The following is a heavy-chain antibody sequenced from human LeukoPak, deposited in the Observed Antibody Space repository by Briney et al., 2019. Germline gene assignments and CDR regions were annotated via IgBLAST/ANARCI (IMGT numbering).Heavy chain of an antibody. CDR1: GGSISSHY. V-gene: IGHV4-59*11. CDR2: IYYSGST. CDR3: ARVDGYCSSTSCPTYVDY. D-gene: IGHD2-2*01. Sequence: SSETLSLTCTVSGGSISSHYWSWIRQPPGKGLEWIGYIYYSGSTNYNPSLKSRVTISVDTSKNQFSLKLSSVTAADTAVYYCARVDGYCSSTSCPTYVDYWGQGTLVTVSS. J-gene: IGHJ4*02.